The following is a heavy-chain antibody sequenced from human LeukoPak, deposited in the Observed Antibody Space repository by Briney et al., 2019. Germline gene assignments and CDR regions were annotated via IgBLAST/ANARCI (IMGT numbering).Heavy chain of an antibody. CDR2: ITGSDGNT. Sequence: GGSLRLSCAASGFTFSNYAMSWVRQAPGKGLEWVSAITGSDGNTFYADSVKGRFTISRDNSKNTLYLQMNSLRAEDTAVYYCAKSLGGNGWYYFDSWGQGTLVSVSS. CDR1: GFTFSNYA. V-gene: IGHV3-23*01. D-gene: IGHD6-19*01. J-gene: IGHJ4*02. CDR3: AKSLGGNGWYYFDS.